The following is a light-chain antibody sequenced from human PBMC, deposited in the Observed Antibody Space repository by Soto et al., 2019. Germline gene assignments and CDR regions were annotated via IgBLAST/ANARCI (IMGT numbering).Light chain of an antibody. CDR2: DAS. V-gene: IGKV3-11*01. CDR1: QSVSSY. CDR3: QQRSNWRVT. Sequence: EIVLTQSPATLSLSPGERATLSCRASQSVSSYLAWYQQKPGQAPRLLIYDASNRTTGIPARFSGSGSGTACTLTISSLEPEDFAVHYYQQRSNWRVTFGGGTKVEIK. J-gene: IGKJ4*01.